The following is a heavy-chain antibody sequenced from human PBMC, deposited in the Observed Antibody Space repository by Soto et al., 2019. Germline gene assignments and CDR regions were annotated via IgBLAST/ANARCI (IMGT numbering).Heavy chain of an antibody. V-gene: IGHV3-23*01. CDR2: ISENIAYT. Sequence: EVQLLQSRGGLVQPGGSLRLSCVASGFAFSDSAMRWVRQAPGKGPEWVSTISENIAYTYDADSVKGRFSISRDNSKNTGYLQMNNLRAEDTAIYDCANYQRPHGGFEYWGEGTLVTVSS. D-gene: IGHD2-15*01. J-gene: IGHJ4*02. CDR3: ANYQRPHGGFEY. CDR1: GFAFSDSA.